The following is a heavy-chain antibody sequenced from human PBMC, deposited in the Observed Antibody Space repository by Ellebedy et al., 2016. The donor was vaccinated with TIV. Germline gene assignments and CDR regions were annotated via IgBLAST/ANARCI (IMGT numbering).Heavy chain of an antibody. J-gene: IGHJ4*02. V-gene: IGHV4-59*11. D-gene: IGHD6-6*01. CDR2: IHYSGTT. CDR1: GGSISGHY. CDR3: AREMGGSSSGRGLDY. Sequence: SETLSLTCTVSGGSISGHYWSWIRQSPGKGLEWIGVIHYSGTTTYNPSLNSRVTMSVDTSKNQFSLRLSSVTAADTAVYYCAREMGGSSSGRGLDYWGQGTLVTVSS.